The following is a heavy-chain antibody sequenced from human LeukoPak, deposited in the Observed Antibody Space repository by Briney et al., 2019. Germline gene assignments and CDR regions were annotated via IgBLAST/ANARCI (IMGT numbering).Heavy chain of an antibody. Sequence: SVTVSCKASGGTFISYAISWVRQAPGQGLEWMGGIIPIFGTANYAQKFQGRVTITADESTSTAYMELSSLRSEDTAVYYCARTYYYDSSGYYSWFDPWGQGTLVTVSS. V-gene: IGHV1-69*01. CDR2: IIPIFGTA. CDR3: ARTYYYDSSGYYSWFDP. CDR1: GGTFISYA. D-gene: IGHD3-22*01. J-gene: IGHJ5*02.